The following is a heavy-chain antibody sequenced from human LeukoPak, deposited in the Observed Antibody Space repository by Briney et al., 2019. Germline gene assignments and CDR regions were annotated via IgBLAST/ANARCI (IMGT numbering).Heavy chain of an antibody. J-gene: IGHJ4*02. D-gene: IGHD1-26*01. CDR3: AKDRGSYRDFDY. Sequence: GGSLRLSCAASGFTFSSYAMSWVRQAPGKGLEWVSTITGGGGSTYYADSVKGRFTISRDSSKNTLYLQMNSLRAEDTAIFYCAKDRGSYRDFDYWGQGTLVTVSS. V-gene: IGHV3-23*01. CDR2: ITGGGGST. CDR1: GFTFSSYA.